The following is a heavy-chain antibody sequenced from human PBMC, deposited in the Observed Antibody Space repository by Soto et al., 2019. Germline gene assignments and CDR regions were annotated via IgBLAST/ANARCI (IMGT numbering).Heavy chain of an antibody. D-gene: IGHD3-10*01. CDR2: INPKTAAT. Sequence: QVQLVQSGAEVKKSGASVKVSCKPSGYSFSDYFIQWVRQAPGQGLEWVAWINPKTAATNYAKKFQGRVSLTWDTSSTTAYMELTSLRPDDTAVYYCARIKWGLNYYTGMDVWGQGTTAIVSS. CDR3: ARIKWGLNYYTGMDV. V-gene: IGHV1-2*02. J-gene: IGHJ6*02. CDR1: GYSFSDYF.